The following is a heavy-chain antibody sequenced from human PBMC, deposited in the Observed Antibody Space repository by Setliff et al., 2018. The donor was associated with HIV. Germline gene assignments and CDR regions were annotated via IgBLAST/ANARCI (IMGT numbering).Heavy chain of an antibody. CDR3: ARAPPITIFGSDWFDP. CDR1: GGSISSSSYY. V-gene: IGHV4-39*07. D-gene: IGHD3-3*01. Sequence: SETLSLTCTVSGGSISSSSYYWGWIRQPPGKGLEWIGSIYYSGSTYYNPSLKSRVTISVDTSKNQFSLKLSSVTAADTAVYYCARAPPITIFGSDWFDPWVPETLLVTVSS. J-gene: IGHJ5*02. CDR2: IYYSGST.